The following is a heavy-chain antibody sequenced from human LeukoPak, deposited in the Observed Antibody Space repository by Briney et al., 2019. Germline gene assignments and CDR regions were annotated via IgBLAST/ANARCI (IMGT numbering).Heavy chain of an antibody. CDR2: IYYSGST. CDR3: ARHTSGWHDAFDI. Sequence: SETLSLTCTVSGGSISSSSYYWGWIRQPPGKGLEWIGSIYYSGSTYYNPSLKSRVTISADTSKSQFSLRLSSVTAADTAVYYCARHTSGWHDAFDIWGQGTMVTVSS. V-gene: IGHV4-39*01. D-gene: IGHD6-19*01. J-gene: IGHJ3*02. CDR1: GGSISSSSYY.